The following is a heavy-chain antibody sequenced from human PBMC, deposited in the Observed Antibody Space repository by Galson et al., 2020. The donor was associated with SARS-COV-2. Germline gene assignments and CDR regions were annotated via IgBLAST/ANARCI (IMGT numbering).Heavy chain of an antibody. CDR2: IYQSGAT. Sequence: SETLSLTCAVSGGSISSGGYSWTWIRQPPGRGLEWIGYIYQSGATQYNPSLKSRLTISVDRSKNQLSLDLRSVSVADSAIYYCARRYTYGLSPYCYFDLCGCGTLVTVSS. D-gene: IGHD5-18*01. V-gene: IGHV4-30-2*01. CDR1: GGSISSGGYS. CDR3: ARRYTYGLSPYCYFDL. J-gene: IGHJ2*01.